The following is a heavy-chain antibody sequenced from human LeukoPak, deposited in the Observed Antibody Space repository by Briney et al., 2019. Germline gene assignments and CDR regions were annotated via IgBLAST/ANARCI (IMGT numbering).Heavy chain of an antibody. CDR1: GGSFSGYY. J-gene: IGHJ4*02. Sequence: PSETLSLTCAVYGGSFSGYYWSWIRQPPGKGLEWIGEINHSGSTNYNPSLKSRVTISVDTSKNQFSLKLSSVTAADTAVYYCARGLMITFGGVIATENSFDYWGQGTLVTVSS. CDR2: INHSGST. CDR3: ARGLMITFGGVIATENSFDY. V-gene: IGHV4-34*01. D-gene: IGHD3-16*02.